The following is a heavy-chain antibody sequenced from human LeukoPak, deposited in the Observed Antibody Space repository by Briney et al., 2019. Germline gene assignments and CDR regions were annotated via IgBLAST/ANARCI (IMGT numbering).Heavy chain of an antibody. D-gene: IGHD4-11*01. V-gene: IGHV3-23*01. Sequence: PGGSLRLPCAASGFTFSSYAMSWVRQAPGKGLEWVSAISGSGGSTYYADSVKGRFTISRDNSKNTLYLQMNSLRAEDTAVYYCAKDLDTVTIDYYYMDVWGKGTTVTVSS. J-gene: IGHJ6*03. CDR3: AKDLDTVTIDYYYMDV. CDR1: GFTFSSYA. CDR2: ISGSGGST.